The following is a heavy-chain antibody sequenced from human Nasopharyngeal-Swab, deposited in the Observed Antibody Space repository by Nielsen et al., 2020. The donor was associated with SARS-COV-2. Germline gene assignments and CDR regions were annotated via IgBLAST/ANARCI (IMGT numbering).Heavy chain of an antibody. CDR2: INQDGSEK. V-gene: IGHV3-7*01. CDR1: GFTFSNAW. J-gene: IGHJ4*02. D-gene: IGHD6-19*01. CDR3: ARHSGWSFDY. Sequence: GESLKISCAASGFTFSNAWMSWVRQAPGKGLEWVANINQDGSEKYYVDSVKGRFTISRDNAKNSLYLQVNSLRAEDTAVYYCARHSGWSFDYWGQGTLVTVSS.